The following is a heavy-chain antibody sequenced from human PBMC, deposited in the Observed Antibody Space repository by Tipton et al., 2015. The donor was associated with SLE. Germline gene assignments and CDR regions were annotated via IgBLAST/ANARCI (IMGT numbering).Heavy chain of an antibody. CDR1: GGSISSYY. D-gene: IGHD5-18*01. J-gene: IGHJ4*02. Sequence: TLSLTCTVSGGSISSYYWSWIRQPPGKGLEWIGYIYYSGSTNYNPSLKSRVTISVDTSKNQFSLKLSSVTAADTAVYYCARHARYSYGYFDYWGQGTLVTVSS. V-gene: IGHV4-59*08. CDR3: ARHARYSYGYFDY. CDR2: IYYSGST.